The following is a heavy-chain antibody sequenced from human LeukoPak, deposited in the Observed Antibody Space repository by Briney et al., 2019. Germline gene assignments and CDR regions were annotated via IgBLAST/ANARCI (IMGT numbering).Heavy chain of an antibody. Sequence: SETLSLTCTVSGRSISSYYWSWIRQPAGKGLEWIGRIYTSGSTNYNPSLKSRVTMSVDTSKNQFSLKVNSVTAADTAVYYCVRDSRYGSGWFEDGLDFWGQGTTVTVSS. V-gene: IGHV4-4*07. D-gene: IGHD6-13*01. CDR1: GRSISSYY. J-gene: IGHJ6*02. CDR3: VRDSRYGSGWFEDGLDF. CDR2: IYTSGST.